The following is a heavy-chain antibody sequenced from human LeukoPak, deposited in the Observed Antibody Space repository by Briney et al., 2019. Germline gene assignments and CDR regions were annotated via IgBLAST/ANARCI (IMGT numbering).Heavy chain of an antibody. D-gene: IGHD2-15*01. CDR2: INHSGST. CDR1: GGPFSGYY. Sequence: SETLSLTCAVYGGPFSGYYWSWIRQPPGKGLEWIGEINHSGSTNYNPSLKSRVTISVDTSKNQFSLKLSSVTAADTAVYYCARVSYCSGGSCYSEWGQGTLVTVSS. V-gene: IGHV4-34*01. CDR3: ARVSYCSGGSCYSE. J-gene: IGHJ4*02.